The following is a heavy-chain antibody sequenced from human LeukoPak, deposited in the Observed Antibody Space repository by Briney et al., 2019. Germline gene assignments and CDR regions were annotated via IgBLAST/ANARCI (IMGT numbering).Heavy chain of an antibody. CDR1: GYSISSGYY. Sequence: SETLSLTCTVSGYSISSGYYWGWIRQPPGKGLEWIGIIYHSESTYSNPSLKSRVTMSLDTSRNQFSLKLRSVTAADTAVYYCARDSDTEELLDYWGQGTLVTVSS. CDR3: ARDSDTEELLDY. D-gene: IGHD3-10*01. V-gene: IGHV4-38-2*02. CDR2: IYHSEST. J-gene: IGHJ4*02.